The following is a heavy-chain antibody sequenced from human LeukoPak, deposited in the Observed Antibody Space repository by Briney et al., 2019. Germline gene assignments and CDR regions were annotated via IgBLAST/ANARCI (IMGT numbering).Heavy chain of an antibody. V-gene: IGHV1-24*01. J-gene: IGHJ5*02. Sequence: ASVKVSCKVSGYTLTELSMHGVRQAPGKGLEWMGGFDPEDGETIYAQKFQGRVTMTEDTSTDTAYMELSSLRSEDTAVYYCATDPYYYDSSGYPEFDPWGQGTLVTVSS. D-gene: IGHD3-22*01. CDR1: GYTLTELS. CDR2: FDPEDGET. CDR3: ATDPYYYDSSGYPEFDP.